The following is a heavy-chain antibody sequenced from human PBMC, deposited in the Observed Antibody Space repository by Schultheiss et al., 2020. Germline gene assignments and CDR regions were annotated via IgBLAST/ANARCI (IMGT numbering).Heavy chain of an antibody. J-gene: IGHJ6*01. CDR1: GFTFSSYA. V-gene: IGHV3-33*05. CDR3: ARNSEWLFATNYGMDV. D-gene: IGHD3-3*01. Sequence: GGSLRLSCAASGFTFSSYAMHWVRQAPGKGLEWVAVISYDGSNKYYADSVKGRFTISRDNAKNSLYLQMNSLRAEDTAVYYCARNSEWLFATNYGMDVWGQGTTVPVSS. CDR2: ISYDGSNK.